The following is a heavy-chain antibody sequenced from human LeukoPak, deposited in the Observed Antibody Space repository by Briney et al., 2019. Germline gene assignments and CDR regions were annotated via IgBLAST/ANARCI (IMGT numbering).Heavy chain of an antibody. V-gene: IGHV4-34*01. D-gene: IGHD3-10*01. J-gene: IGHJ5*02. CDR3: ARGTMVGGQRYGWFDP. Sequence: KPSETLSLTCAVYGGSFSGYYWSWIRQPPGKGLEWIGEINHSGSTNYNPSLKSRVTISVDTSKNQFSLKLSSVTAADTAVYYCARGTMVGGQRYGWFDPWGQGPLVTVSS. CDR1: GGSFSGYY. CDR2: INHSGST.